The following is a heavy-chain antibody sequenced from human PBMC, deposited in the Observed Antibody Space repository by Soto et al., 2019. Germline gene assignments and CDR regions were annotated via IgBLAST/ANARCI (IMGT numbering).Heavy chain of an antibody. Sequence: GGSLRLSCAASGFTVSSNYMSWVRQAPGKGLEWVSVIYSGGSTYYADYVKGRFTISSDNSKNTLYIQMNSLRAEDTAVYYCASTLRDYGEDAFDIWGQGTMVTVSS. J-gene: IGHJ3*02. CDR2: IYSGGST. V-gene: IGHV3-66*01. D-gene: IGHD4-17*01. CDR1: GFTVSSNY. CDR3: ASTLRDYGEDAFDI.